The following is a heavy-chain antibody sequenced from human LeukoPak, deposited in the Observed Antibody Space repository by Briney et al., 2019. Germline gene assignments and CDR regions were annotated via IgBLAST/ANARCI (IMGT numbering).Heavy chain of an antibody. CDR1: GFMFSDYF. D-gene: IGHD1-26*01. CDR3: AREEGGAGLYGFDI. J-gene: IGHJ3*02. Sequence: GGSLRLSCAASGFMFSDYFMSWIRQAPGKELEWISYISSNSKYTKYADSVKGRFTISRDNAKKSLYLQMNSLRAEDTAVYYCAREEGGAGLYGFDIWGQGTMVTVSS. CDR2: ISSNSKYT. V-gene: IGHV3-11*06.